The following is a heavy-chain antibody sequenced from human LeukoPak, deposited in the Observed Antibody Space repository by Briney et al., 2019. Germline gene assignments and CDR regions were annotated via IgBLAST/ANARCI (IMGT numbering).Heavy chain of an antibody. CDR2: IRPSGST. D-gene: IGHD5-18*01. CDR1: GYTFISYY. CDR3: AREGPETYNFDF. J-gene: IGHJ4*02. Sequence: GASVKVSRKASGYTFISYYIHWVRQAPGQGLEYMGIIRPSGSTAYAQKFQGRVTMTRDTSTSAVYMELSSLRSEDTAVYYCAREGPETYNFDFWGQGTQVTVSS. V-gene: IGHV1-46*01.